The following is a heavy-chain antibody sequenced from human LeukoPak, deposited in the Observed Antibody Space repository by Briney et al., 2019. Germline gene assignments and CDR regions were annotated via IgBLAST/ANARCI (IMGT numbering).Heavy chain of an antibody. V-gene: IGHV3-33*01. CDR1: GFTFSSYG. D-gene: IGHD3-10*01. CDR2: IWYDGSNK. J-gene: IGHJ6*02. CDR3: ARDLRPAYWGSGNKNYYYCGMDV. Sequence: PGGSLRLSCAASGFTFSSYGMHWVRQAPGKGLEWVAVIWYDGSNKYYADSVKGRFTISRDNSKNTLYLQMNSLRAEDTAVYYCARDLRPAYWGSGNKNYYYCGMDVWGQGTTVTVSS.